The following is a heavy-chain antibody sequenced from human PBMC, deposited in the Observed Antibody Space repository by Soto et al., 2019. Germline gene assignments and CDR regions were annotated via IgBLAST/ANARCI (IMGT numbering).Heavy chain of an antibody. CDR3: AYGSGSYFSYYFDY. CDR1: GFTFSSYA. V-gene: IGHV3-23*01. CDR2: ISGSGGST. J-gene: IGHJ4*02. Sequence: GGSLRLSCAASGFTFSSYAMSWVRQAPGKGLEWVSAISGSGGSTYYADSVKGRFTISRDNSKNTLYLQMNSLRAEDTAVYYCAYGSGSYFSYYFDYWGQGTLVTVSS. D-gene: IGHD3-10*01.